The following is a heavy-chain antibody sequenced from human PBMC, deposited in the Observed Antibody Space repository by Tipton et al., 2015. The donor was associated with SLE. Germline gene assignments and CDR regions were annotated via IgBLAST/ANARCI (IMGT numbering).Heavy chain of an antibody. CDR1: GGSITTNSYY. CDR3: ARHDGDYYFEY. J-gene: IGHJ4*02. CDR2: LQHTGTT. Sequence: PGLVKPSETLSLTCTVSGGSITTNSYYWAWIRQPPGKGLEWIGSLQHTGTTYYNPSLKSRVAISVDTSKNQFSLKVTSVTAADTAVYFCARHDGDYYFEYWGQGTLVTVSS. V-gene: IGHV4-39*01.